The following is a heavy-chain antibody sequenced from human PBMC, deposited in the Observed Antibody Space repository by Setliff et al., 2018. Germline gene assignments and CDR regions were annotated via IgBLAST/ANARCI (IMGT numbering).Heavy chain of an antibody. CDR1: GGTLSDYY. D-gene: IGHD5-18*01. V-gene: IGHV4-34*08. J-gene: IGHJ4*02. CDR2: INHRGST. Sequence: SETLSLTCAAYGGTLSDYYWTWIRQPPGKGLEWVGEINHRGSTNYNPSLKSRVTISVDTSRNQFSLKVTSVTAADTAVYFCAGRPQNTPMGPCDYWGQGTLVTVSS. CDR3: AGRPQNTPMGPCDY.